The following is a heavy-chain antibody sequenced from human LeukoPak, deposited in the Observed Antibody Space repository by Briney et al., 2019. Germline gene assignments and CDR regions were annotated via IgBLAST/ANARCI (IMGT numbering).Heavy chain of an antibody. J-gene: IGHJ1*01. CDR1: GFTFSSYA. CDR3: AKDLVDIVVVVAATGAEYFQH. V-gene: IGHV3-23*01. Sequence: PGGSLRLSCAASGFTFSSYAMSWVRQAPGKGLEWVSAISGSGGSTYYADSVKGRFTISRDNSKNTLYLQMNSLRAEDTAVYYCAKDLVDIVVVVAATGAEYFQHWGQGTLVTVSS. D-gene: IGHD2-15*01. CDR2: ISGSGGST.